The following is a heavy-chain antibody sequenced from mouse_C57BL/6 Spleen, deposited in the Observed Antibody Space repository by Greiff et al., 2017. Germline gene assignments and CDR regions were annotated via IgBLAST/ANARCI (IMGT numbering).Heavy chain of an antibody. CDR1: GFTFSSYA. CDR3: ARAGTGAWFAY. CDR2: LSDGGSYT. J-gene: IGHJ3*01. D-gene: IGHD4-1*01. V-gene: IGHV5-4*01. Sequence: EVQLMESGGGLVKPGGSLKLSCAASGFTFSSYAMSWVRQTPGKRLELVATLSDGGSYTYYPDNVKGRFTISRDNAKNNLYLQRRNLKAEDTAMYYCARAGTGAWFAYWGQGTLVTVSA.